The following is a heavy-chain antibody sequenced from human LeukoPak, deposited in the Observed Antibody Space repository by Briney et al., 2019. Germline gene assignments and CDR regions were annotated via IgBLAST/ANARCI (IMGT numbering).Heavy chain of an antibody. CDR3: ARVFDTVTTSPTNWFDP. CDR2: INTNTGNP. Sequence: GASVKVSCKASGYTFTSYAMNWVRQAPGQGLEWMGWINTNTGNPTYAQGFTGRFVFSLDTSVSTAYLQISSLKAEDTAVYYCARVFDTVTTSPTNWFDPWGQGTLVTVSS. CDR1: GYTFTSYA. V-gene: IGHV7-4-1*02. D-gene: IGHD4-17*01. J-gene: IGHJ5*02.